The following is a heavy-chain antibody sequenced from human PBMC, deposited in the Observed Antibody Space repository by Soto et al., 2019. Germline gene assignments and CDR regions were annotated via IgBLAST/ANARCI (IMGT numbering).Heavy chain of an antibody. CDR3: GRDFRTGLWNHVSYYCYGMDV. V-gene: IGHV1-69*13. D-gene: IGHD1-1*01. CDR1: GGTFSSYA. J-gene: IGHJ6*02. Sequence: SVKVSCKASGGTFSSYAISWVRQAPGQGLEWMGGIIPIFGTANYAQKFQGRVTITADESTSTAYMELSSLRSEDTAVYYCGRDFRTGLWNHVSYYCYGMDVWGQGTTVTVSS. CDR2: IIPIFGTA.